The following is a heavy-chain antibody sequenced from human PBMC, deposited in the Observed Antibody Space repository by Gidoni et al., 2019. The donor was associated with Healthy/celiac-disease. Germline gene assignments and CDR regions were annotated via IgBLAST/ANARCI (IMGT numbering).Heavy chain of an antibody. J-gene: IGHJ6*02. CDR1: GFTFSDYY. CDR2: ISSSSSYT. V-gene: IGHV3-11*05. Sequence: QVQLVESGGGLVKPGGSLRLSCAASGFTFSDYYMSWIRQAPGKGLEWVSYISSSSSYTNYADSVKGRFTISRDNAKNSLYLQMNSLRAEDTAVYYCASLKWDRGVIRVPYYYYGMDVWGQGTTVTVSS. D-gene: IGHD3-10*01. CDR3: ASLKWDRGVIRVPYYYYGMDV.